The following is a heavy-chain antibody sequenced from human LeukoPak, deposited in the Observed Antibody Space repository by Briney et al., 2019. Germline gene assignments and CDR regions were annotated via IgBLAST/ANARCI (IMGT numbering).Heavy chain of an antibody. CDR2: ISSSSSYT. V-gene: IGHV3-11*03. Sequence: PGGSLRLSCAASGFTFSDYYMSWVRQAPGKGPEWVSYISSSSSYTTYADSVKGRFTISRDNAKNSLYMQMNSLRADDTAVYYCASSDYYGSGRGIDYWGQGTLVTVSS. CDR3: ASSDYYGSGRGIDY. J-gene: IGHJ4*02. CDR1: GFTFSDYY. D-gene: IGHD3-10*01.